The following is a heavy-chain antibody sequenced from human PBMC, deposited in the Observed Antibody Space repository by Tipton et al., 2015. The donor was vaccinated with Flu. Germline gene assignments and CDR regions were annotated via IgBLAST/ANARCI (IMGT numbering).Heavy chain of an antibody. Sequence: LRLSCTVSGGSIPTYYWSWIRQPPGKGLEWIGYIYDSGSTNYNPSLRSRVTISVDTSKSQFSLTLTSVTAADTAVYFCARSDYYFLTGSRAFDIWGQGTRVTVS. D-gene: IGHD3-9*01. CDR2: IYDSGST. J-gene: IGHJ3*02. CDR1: GGSIPTYY. V-gene: IGHV4-59*08. CDR3: ARSDYYFLTGSRAFDI.